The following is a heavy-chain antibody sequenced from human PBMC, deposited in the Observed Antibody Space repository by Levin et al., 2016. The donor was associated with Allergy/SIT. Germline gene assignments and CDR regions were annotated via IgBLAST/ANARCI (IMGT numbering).Heavy chain of an antibody. J-gene: IGHJ4*02. CDR1: GYTFTSYG. CDR2: IIPILGIA. Sequence: SVKVSCKASGYTFTSYGISWVRQAPGQGLEWMGRIIPILGIANYAQKFQGRVTITADKSTSTAYMELSSLRSEDTAVYYCARDLEYGGYVWYFDYWGQGTLVTVSS. D-gene: IGHD5-12*01. V-gene: IGHV1-69*04. CDR3: ARDLEYGGYVWYFDY.